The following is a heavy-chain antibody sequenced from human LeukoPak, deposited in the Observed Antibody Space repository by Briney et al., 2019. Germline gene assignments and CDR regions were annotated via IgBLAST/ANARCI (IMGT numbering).Heavy chain of an antibody. CDR1: GFTFSRFW. Sequence: GGSLRLSCAASGFTFSRFWMSWVRQAPGKGLEYVANINGDGSEKYYVDSVKGRLTISRDNVRNSLFLQMSSLRVEDTAVYYCARESSAEKGQQLANWGQGTLVTVST. J-gene: IGHJ4*02. CDR3: ARESSAEKGQQLAN. D-gene: IGHD6-13*01. V-gene: IGHV3-7*04. CDR2: INGDGSEK.